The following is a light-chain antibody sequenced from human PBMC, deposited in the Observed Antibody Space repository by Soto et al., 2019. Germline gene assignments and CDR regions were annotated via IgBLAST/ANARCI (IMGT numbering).Light chain of an antibody. CDR2: SIN. CDR1: TGAVTSGHH. J-gene: IGLJ3*02. V-gene: IGLV7-43*01. Sequence: QAVVTQEPSLTVSPGGTVTLTCASSTGAVTSGHHPNWLQQTPGQAPRSLIYSINNKHSWTPARFSGSLLGGKAALTLSGVQPEDEADYYCLIYIGAPQPWVFGGGTKLTVL. CDR3: LIYIGAPQPWV.